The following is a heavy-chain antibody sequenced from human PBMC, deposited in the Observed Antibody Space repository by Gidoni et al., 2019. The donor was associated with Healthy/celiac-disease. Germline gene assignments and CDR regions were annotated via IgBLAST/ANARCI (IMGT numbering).Heavy chain of an antibody. V-gene: IGHV1-2*02. CDR2: INPNSGGT. Sequence: QVQLVQSGAEVKKPGAAVKDSCKASGDNCTGEYMHWVRQAPGQGLEWMGWINPNSGGTNYAQKFQGRVTMTRDTSISTAYMELSRLRSDDTAVYYCARVPLGFFAYGDYWFDPWGQGTLVTVSS. CDR1: GDNCTGEY. D-gene: IGHD4-17*01. CDR3: ARVPLGFFAYGDYWFDP. J-gene: IGHJ5*02.